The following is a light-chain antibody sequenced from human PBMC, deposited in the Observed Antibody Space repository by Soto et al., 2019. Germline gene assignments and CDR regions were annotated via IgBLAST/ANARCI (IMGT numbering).Light chain of an antibody. V-gene: IGKV3-15*01. CDR3: QQYNNWPRT. CDR1: QSVSSN. CDR2: GAS. J-gene: IGKJ1*01. Sequence: EIVLTQSPGTLSLSPGERATLSCRASQSVSSNLAWYQQKLGQAPRLLIYGASTRATDIPPRFSGSGSGTEFTLTISSLQSEDFAIYYCQQYNNWPRTFGQGTKVEIK.